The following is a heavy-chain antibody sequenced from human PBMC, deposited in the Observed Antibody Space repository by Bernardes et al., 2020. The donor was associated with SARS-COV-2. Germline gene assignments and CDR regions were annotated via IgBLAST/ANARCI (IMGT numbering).Heavy chain of an antibody. V-gene: IGHV4-39*01. CDR2: MYSSGSS. CDR3: AGSSCGIDCYIGGLRSWDYGMDV. Sequence: SETLSLTCSVSGGSISSSNYYWGWILQPPGKGLEWIGRMYSSGSSYYNPSLQSRVPESIDPSKNQFSLRLSFVTAADTAVYFCAGSSCGIDCYIGGLRSWDYGMDVWGQGTTVTVSS. J-gene: IGHJ6*02. D-gene: IGHD2-21*02. CDR1: GGSISSSNYY.